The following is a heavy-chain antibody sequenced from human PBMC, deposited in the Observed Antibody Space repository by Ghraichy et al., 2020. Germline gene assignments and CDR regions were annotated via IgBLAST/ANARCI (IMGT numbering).Heavy chain of an antibody. Sequence: GSLRLSCAVYGGSFSGYYWSWIRQPPGKGLEWIGEINHSGSTNYNPSLKSRVTISVDTSKNQFSLKLSSVTAADTAVYYCARGVHGVQGSTHYYYYYYMDVWGKGTTVTVSS. V-gene: IGHV4-34*01. CDR1: GGSFSGYY. CDR2: INHSGST. D-gene: IGHD3-10*01. J-gene: IGHJ6*03. CDR3: ARGVHGVQGSTHYYYYYYMDV.